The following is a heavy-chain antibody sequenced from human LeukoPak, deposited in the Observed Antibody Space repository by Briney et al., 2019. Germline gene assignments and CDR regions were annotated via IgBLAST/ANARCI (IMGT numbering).Heavy chain of an antibody. J-gene: IGHJ4*02. CDR3: ARGYTFGGVIAPDDY. Sequence: PGGSLRLSCAASGFTFSSYSMNWVRQAPGKGLEWVSSISSGSTYIYYADSLKGRFTISRDNAKNSLYLQMNSLGAEDTAVYYCARGYTFGGVIAPDDYWGQGTLVTVSS. CDR2: ISSGSTYI. D-gene: IGHD3-16*02. V-gene: IGHV3-21*01. CDR1: GFTFSSYS.